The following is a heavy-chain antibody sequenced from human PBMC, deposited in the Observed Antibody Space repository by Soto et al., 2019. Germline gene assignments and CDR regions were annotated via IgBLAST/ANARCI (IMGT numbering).Heavy chain of an antibody. Sequence: EEQLVESGGGLVQPGGSLRLSCAASGFIFSSYDMNWVRQAPGKGLELVSFISSSGSPIYYADSVKGRFTISRDNAKNSLYLQMNSLRAEDTAVYYCARGYLYSVWGQGTLVTVSS. J-gene: IGHJ4*02. CDR3: ARGYLYSV. CDR2: ISSSGSPI. V-gene: IGHV3-48*03. CDR1: GFIFSSYD. D-gene: IGHD6-13*01.